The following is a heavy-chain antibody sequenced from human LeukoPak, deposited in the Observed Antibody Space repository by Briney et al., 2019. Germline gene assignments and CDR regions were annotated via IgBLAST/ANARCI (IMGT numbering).Heavy chain of an antibody. Sequence: PGGSLRLSCAASGFAFNTYSMNWVRQAPGKGLEWVSSITSSSTTIYYADPVKGRFTISRDNAKNSLYLQMNSLRDEDTAVYYCARARASGRSGFDYWGQGTLVTVSS. CDR2: ITSSSTTI. D-gene: IGHD2-15*01. J-gene: IGHJ4*02. CDR3: ARARASGRSGFDY. V-gene: IGHV3-48*02. CDR1: GFAFNTYS.